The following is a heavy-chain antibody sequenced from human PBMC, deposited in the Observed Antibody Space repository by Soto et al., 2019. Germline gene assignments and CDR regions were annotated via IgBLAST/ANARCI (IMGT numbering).Heavy chain of an antibody. Sequence: GSLRLSCASSGFTFSSYGMHWVRQAPGKGLEWVAVISYDGSNDYYADSVKGRFTISRDNSKNSLYLQLSSLRPEDTAVYYCAKDSTYYVSDGMDVWGQGTTVTVSS. CDR1: GFTFSSYG. D-gene: IGHD3-10*02. CDR3: AKDSTYYVSDGMDV. J-gene: IGHJ6*02. CDR2: ISYDGSND. V-gene: IGHV3-30*18.